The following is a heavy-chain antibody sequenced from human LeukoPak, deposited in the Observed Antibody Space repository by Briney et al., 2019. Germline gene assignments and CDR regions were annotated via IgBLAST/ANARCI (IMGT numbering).Heavy chain of an antibody. CDR2: IYYSGNT. V-gene: IGHV4-59*01. D-gene: IGHD6-13*01. CDR3: ARAQGIAAAATH. CDR1: GGSISSYY. J-gene: IGHJ4*02. Sequence: SETLSLTCTVSGGSISSYYWSWIRQPPGKGLEWIGYIYYSGNTNYNPSLKSRVTISVDTSKNQFSLKLSSVTAADTAVYYCARAQGIAAAATHWGQGTLVTVSS.